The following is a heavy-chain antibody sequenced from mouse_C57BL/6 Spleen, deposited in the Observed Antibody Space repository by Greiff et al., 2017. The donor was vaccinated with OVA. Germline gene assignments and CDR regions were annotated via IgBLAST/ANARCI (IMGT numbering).Heavy chain of an antibody. D-gene: IGHD2-4*01. Sequence: EVQRVESGGDLVKPGGSLKLSCAASGFTFSSYGMSWVRQTPDKRLEWVATISSGGSYTYYPDSVKGRFTISRDNAKNTLYLQMSSLKSEDTAMYYCARHPYDYDENYYFDYWGQGTTLTVSS. CDR2: ISSGGSYT. CDR3: ARHPYDYDENYYFDY. V-gene: IGHV5-6*01. J-gene: IGHJ2*01. CDR1: GFTFSSYG.